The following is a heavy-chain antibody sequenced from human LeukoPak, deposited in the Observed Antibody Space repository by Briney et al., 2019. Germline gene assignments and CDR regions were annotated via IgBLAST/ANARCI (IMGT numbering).Heavy chain of an antibody. Sequence: PSETLSLTCAVYGGSFSGYYWSWIRQPPGKGLEWIGEINHSGSTNYNPSLESRVTISVDTSKNQFSLKLSSVTAADTAVYYCARGIMITFGGVIGDYYYYYMDAWGKGTTVTVSS. CDR2: INHSGST. CDR1: GGSFSGYY. D-gene: IGHD3-16*02. CDR3: ARGIMITFGGVIGDYYYYYMDA. J-gene: IGHJ6*03. V-gene: IGHV4-34*01.